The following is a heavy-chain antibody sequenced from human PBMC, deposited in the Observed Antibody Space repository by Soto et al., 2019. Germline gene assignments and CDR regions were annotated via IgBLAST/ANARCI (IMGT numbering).Heavy chain of an antibody. CDR1: SGSISSPNW. V-gene: IGHV4-4*02. CDR3: ARQAPYGSVRIYDY. CDR2: IYHSGST. Sequence: QVQLQESGPGLVKPSGTLSLTCAVSSGSISSPNWWSWVRQPPGKGLEWIGEIYHSGSTRYNPSLQSRVTISVDTSKNQSSLRLTSVAAADTAVYYCARQAPYGSVRIYDYWGQGSLVTVSS. D-gene: IGHD3-10*01. J-gene: IGHJ4*02.